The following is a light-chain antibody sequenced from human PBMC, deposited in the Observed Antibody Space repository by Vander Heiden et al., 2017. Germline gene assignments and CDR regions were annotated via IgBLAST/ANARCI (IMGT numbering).Light chain of an antibody. CDR3: QQSYSTPLT. J-gene: IGKJ3*01. Sequence: DIQMNQSPSSLSASVGDRVTITCRASQSISIYLNWSQQKPGKSPKLLIYAASSLQSGVPSRFSVSGSGTDFTLTISSLQPEDFATYYCQQSYSTPLTFGPGPKVDIK. CDR1: QSISIY. V-gene: IGKV1-39*01. CDR2: AAS.